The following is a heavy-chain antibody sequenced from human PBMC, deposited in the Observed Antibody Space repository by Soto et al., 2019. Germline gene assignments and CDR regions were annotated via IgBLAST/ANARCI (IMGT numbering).Heavy chain of an antibody. Sequence: SVRLSCAASGFIFSSSAMSLVGQAPGQALECVSAISRSGGITYYADSLKGRFTISRDNSKNTLYLKMNRLRGEETTVYSCAKDRDVLRFLEWCLNWFDPWAQGTRVTVSS. CDR1: GFIFSSSA. D-gene: IGHD3-3*01. CDR2: ISRSGGIT. J-gene: IGHJ5*02. CDR3: AKDRDVLRFLEWCLNWFDP. V-gene: IGHV3-23*01.